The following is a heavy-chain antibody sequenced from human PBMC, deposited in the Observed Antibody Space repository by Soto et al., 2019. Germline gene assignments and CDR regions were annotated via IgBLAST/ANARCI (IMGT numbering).Heavy chain of an antibody. CDR2: IYYSGST. J-gene: IGHJ5*02. CDR3: ARLVLVPAAPALGP. Sequence: SETLSLTCTVSGGSISSTSYYWGWIRQPPGKGLEWIGTIYYSGSTYYNPSLKSRVTISVDTSKNQFSLKLSSVTAADTAVYYRARLVLVPAAPALGPWGQGTLVT. V-gene: IGHV4-39*01. D-gene: IGHD2-2*01. CDR1: GGSISSTSYY.